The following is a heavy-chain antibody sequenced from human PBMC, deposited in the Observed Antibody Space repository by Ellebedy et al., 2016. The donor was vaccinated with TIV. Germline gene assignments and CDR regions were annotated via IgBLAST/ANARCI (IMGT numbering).Heavy chain of an antibody. CDR2: ISYDGTTE. V-gene: IGHV3-30-3*01. J-gene: IGHJ4*02. D-gene: IGHD3-22*01. CDR3: ATSAVGHSHGYYFDY. Sequence: GESLKISCTVSGFTFSSYPIHWVRLAPGKGLEWVTLISYDGTTEYKADSVKGRFTISRANSKNTVYLQMNSLRPEDTALYYCATSAVGHSHGYYFDYWGQGNLVTVSA. CDR1: GFTFSSYP.